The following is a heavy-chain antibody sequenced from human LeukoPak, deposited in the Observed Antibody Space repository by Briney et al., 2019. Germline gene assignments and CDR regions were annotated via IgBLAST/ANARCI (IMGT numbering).Heavy chain of an antibody. J-gene: IGHJ4*02. V-gene: IGHV4-30-4*08. CDR3: ARGTFGSSWYLDY. D-gene: IGHD6-13*01. CDR2: IYYSGST. CDR1: GGSISSGDYY. Sequence: NPSETLSLTCTVSGGSISSGDYYWSWIRQPPGKGLEWIGYIYYSGSTYYNPSLKSRVTISVDTSKNQFSLKLSSVTAADTAVYYCARGTFGSSWYLDYWGQGTLVTVSS.